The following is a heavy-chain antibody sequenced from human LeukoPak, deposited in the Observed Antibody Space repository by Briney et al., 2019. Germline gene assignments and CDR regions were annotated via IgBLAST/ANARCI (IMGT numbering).Heavy chain of an antibody. J-gene: IGHJ4*02. V-gene: IGHV3-48*02. CDR3: ARGVDYFDTGGYYLFDY. Sequence: GGSLRLSCAASGFTFSSYSMNWVRQAPGKGLEWVSYISGSSSTIYYADSVKGRFTISRDNAKNSLYLQMNSLRDEDTAVYYCARGVDYFDTGGYYLFDYWGQGTLVTVSS. CDR2: ISGSSSTI. CDR1: GFTFSSYS. D-gene: IGHD3-22*01.